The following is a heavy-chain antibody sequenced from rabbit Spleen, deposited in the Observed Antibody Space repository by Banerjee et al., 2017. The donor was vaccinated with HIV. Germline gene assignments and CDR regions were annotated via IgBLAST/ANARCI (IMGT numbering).Heavy chain of an antibody. CDR3: ARDTGSSFSSYGMDL. V-gene: IGHV1S45*01. CDR1: GFSFSSGYY. J-gene: IGHJ6*01. D-gene: IGHD8-1*01. Sequence: QEQLEESGGGLVKPGGTLTLTCKASGFSFSSGYYMYWVRQAPGKGLEWISCIAGSSSGFTYSATWAKGRFTCSKTSSTTVTLQMTSLTVADTATYFCARDTGSSFSSYGMDLWGPGTLVTVS. CDR2: IAGSSSGFT.